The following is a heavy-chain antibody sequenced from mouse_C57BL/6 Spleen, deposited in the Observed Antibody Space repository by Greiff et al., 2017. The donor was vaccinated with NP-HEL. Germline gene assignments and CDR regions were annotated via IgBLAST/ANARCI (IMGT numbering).Heavy chain of an antibody. CDR1: GYTFTGYW. Sequence: VQLQQSGAELMKPGASVKLSCKATGYTFTGYWIEWVKQRPGHGLEWIGEILPGSGSTNYNEKFKGKATFTADTSSNTAYMQLSSLTTEDSAIYYCARSRHYYGSSYWYFDVWGTGTTVTVSS. CDR3: ARSRHYYGSSYWYFDV. J-gene: IGHJ1*03. CDR2: ILPGSGST. V-gene: IGHV1-9*01. D-gene: IGHD1-1*01.